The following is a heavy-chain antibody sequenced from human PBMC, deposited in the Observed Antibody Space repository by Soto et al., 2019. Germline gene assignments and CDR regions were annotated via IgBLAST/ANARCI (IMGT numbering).Heavy chain of an antibody. D-gene: IGHD1-1*01. V-gene: IGHV3-23*01. CDR1: GFSFTSYA. CDR3: AKNLQGNWNPEY. CDR2: ITASGGAT. J-gene: IGHJ4*02. Sequence: PGGSLRLSCAAAGFSFTSYAMTWVRQAPGKGLEWVSGITASGGATYYADSVKGRFTISRDNSKNTVYLQMNSLRAEDTALYYCAKNLQGNWNPEYWGQGTLVTVSS.